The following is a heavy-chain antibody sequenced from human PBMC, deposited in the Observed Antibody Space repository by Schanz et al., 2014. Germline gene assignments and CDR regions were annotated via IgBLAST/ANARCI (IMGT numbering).Heavy chain of an antibody. CDR3: ARDRDQWDGNYLDY. CDR1: GYTLSKLS. CDR2: INPNSGDT. J-gene: IGHJ4*02. D-gene: IGHD1-26*01. V-gene: IGHV1-2*06. Sequence: QVPLVQSGAEVKKAGASVKVSCKVSGYTLSKLSIHWVRQAPGQGLEWMGRINPNSGDTNYAQKFQGRVTMTRDTSVNTAYLDLSSLTSDDSAVYYCARDRDQWDGNYLDYWGQGTLVTVSS.